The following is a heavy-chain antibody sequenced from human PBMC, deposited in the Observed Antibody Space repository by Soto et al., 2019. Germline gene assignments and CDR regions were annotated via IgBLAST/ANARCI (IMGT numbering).Heavy chain of an antibody. CDR1: GYTFTFYY. J-gene: IGHJ3*02. Sequence: SVKYTCKTSGYTFTFYYMHWVRQAPGQGLESMGCIHPNSGGTNYAHKFQCRVTMTKDTSISTAYMELSRLRSDETAVYYCTTDKSGSYAFDIWVQWTIVTV. D-gene: IGHD1-26*01. CDR3: TTDKSGSYAFDI. CDR2: IHPNSGGT. V-gene: IGHV1-2*07.